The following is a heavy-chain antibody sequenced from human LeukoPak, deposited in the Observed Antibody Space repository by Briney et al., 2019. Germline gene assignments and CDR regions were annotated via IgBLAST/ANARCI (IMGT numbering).Heavy chain of an antibody. CDR2: INPNSGGT. CDR1: GYTFTGYY. V-gene: IGHV1-2*02. CDR3: ARVPEDNYDFWSGYYVRGGFDY. J-gene: IGHJ4*02. Sequence: ASVKVSCKASGYTFTGYYMHWVRQAPGQGLEWMGWINPNSGGTNYAQKFQGRVTMTRDTSISTAYMELSRLRSDDTAVYYCARVPEDNYDFWSGYYVRGGFDYWGQGTLVTVSS. D-gene: IGHD3-3*01.